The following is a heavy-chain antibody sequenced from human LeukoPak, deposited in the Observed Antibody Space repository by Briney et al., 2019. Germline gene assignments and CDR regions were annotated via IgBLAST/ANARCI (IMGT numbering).Heavy chain of an antibody. CDR1: GGSISSGGYY. Sequence: SQTLSLTCTVSGGSISSGGYYWSWIRQHPGKGLEWIGHIDSSGSSTYSPSLGSRVTMSVDSSKSQISLNLNSVTAADTAMYYCARSPLSSSGWYRADYWGQGTLVTVSS. V-gene: IGHV4-61*09. J-gene: IGHJ4*02. CDR2: IDSSGSS. D-gene: IGHD6-19*01. CDR3: ARSPLSSSGWYRADY.